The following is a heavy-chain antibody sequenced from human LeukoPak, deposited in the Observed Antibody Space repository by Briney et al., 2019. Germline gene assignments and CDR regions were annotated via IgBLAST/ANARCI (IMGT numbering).Heavy chain of an antibody. CDR1: GGSSSSSSYY. V-gene: IGHV4-39*02. CDR2: IYYSGNT. J-gene: IGHJ5*02. D-gene: IGHD6-6*01. CDR3: AREGYLAARPGPPSWFDP. Sequence: PSETLSLTCTVSGGSSSSSSYYWAWIRQPPGKGLEWIGSIYYSGNTYYNPSLKSRVTIYVDASKNQFSLKLTSVTAADTAVYYCAREGYLAARPGPPSWFDPWGQGTLVTVSS.